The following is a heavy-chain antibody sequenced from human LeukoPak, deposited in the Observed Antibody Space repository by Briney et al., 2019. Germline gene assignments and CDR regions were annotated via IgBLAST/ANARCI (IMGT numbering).Heavy chain of an antibody. D-gene: IGHD6-19*01. Sequence: SETLSLTCAVYGGSFSDYYWTWIRQPPGKGLEWIGEINHSGSTNYNPSLKSRVTISVDTSKKQFFLRLSSVTAADTAVYYCAKGHRYSSGWYWSHRFDPWGQGTLVTVSS. V-gene: IGHV4-34*01. CDR2: INHSGST. CDR3: AKGHRYSSGWYWSHRFDP. J-gene: IGHJ5*02. CDR1: GGSFSDYY.